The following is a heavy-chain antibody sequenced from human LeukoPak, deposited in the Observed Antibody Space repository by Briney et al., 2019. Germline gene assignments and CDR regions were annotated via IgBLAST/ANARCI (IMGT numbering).Heavy chain of an antibody. Sequence: SETLSLTCAVEGGAFNDYYWSWVRQSPEKGLEWIAEINQGGSTIYNPSLKNRVTMSIDTTRKHFSLQLASLTAADTTVYFCARRGIWIQWNFEYWGQGVLVTVSS. V-gene: IGHV4-34*01. CDR1: GGAFNDYY. CDR2: INQGGST. J-gene: IGHJ4*02. CDR3: ARRGIWIQWNFEY. D-gene: IGHD5-12*01.